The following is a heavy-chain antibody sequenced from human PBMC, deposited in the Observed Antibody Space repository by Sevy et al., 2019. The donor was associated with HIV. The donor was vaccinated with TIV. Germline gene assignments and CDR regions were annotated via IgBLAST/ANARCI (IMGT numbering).Heavy chain of an antibody. CDR2: IYHSGST. CDR3: ARHSFKHGYRPHYFDY. V-gene: IGHV4-39*01. D-gene: IGHD5-18*01. Sequence: SETLSLTCSVSGGSITSKNYFWAWIRQSPGKGLEWIGSIYHSGSTYHSPSLQSRVGISVDTSRRHFSLKLSSGTATDTAVYYCARHSFKHGYRPHYFDYWSQGTLVTVSS. J-gene: IGHJ4*02. CDR1: GGSITSKNYF.